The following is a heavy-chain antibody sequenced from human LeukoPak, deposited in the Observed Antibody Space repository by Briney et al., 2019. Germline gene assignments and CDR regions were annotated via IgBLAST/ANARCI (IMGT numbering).Heavy chain of an antibody. D-gene: IGHD2-2*01. V-gene: IGHV4-31*03. CDR1: GDSISSGGYY. Sequence: SETLSLTCTVSGDSISSGGYYWSWIRQHLGKGLEWIGYIYYSGSTYYNPSLKSRVTISVDSSKNQFSLKLSSVTAAVTAVYYCARYCSSTSCYYFDYWGQGTLVTVSS. CDR2: IYYSGST. CDR3: ARYCSSTSCYYFDY. J-gene: IGHJ4*02.